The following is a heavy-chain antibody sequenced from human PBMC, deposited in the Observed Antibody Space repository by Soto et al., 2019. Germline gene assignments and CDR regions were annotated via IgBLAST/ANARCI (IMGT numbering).Heavy chain of an antibody. D-gene: IGHD1-1*01. CDR2: IYSSGGT. CDR1: GGSISSIYYY. V-gene: IGHV4-39*01. CDR3: ARTGGSTTYHFDF. Sequence: QLQLQESGPGLVKPSETLSLICTVSGGSISSIYYYWAWIRQPPGKGLEWIGNIYSSGGTYYNPSLKSRVTISVDMSKNQISLKLPSVTAADTAVYYCARTGGSTTYHFDFWGQGTLLTVSS. J-gene: IGHJ4*02.